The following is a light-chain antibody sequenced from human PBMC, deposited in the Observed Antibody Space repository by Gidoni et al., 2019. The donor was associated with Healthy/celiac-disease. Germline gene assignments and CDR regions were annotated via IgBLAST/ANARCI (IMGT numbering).Light chain of an antibody. CDR1: NIGSRS. CDR2: YDS. J-gene: IGLJ2*01. V-gene: IGLV3-21*04. Sequence: YALPQPPSGSVAPGKSARITCGGNNIGSRSVNWYQKKQGQAPVLIIYYDSDRPSGIPERFSGSNSGNTATLTISRVEAGDEADYYCQVWDSSSDHVVFGGGTKLTVL. CDR3: QVWDSSSDHVV.